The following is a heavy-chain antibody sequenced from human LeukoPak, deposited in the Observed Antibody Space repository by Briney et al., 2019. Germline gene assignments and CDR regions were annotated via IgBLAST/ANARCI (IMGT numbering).Heavy chain of an antibody. V-gene: IGHV4-4*07. Sequence: PSETLSLTCTVSGGSISSYYWSWIRQPAGRGLEWIGRIYTSGSTNYNPSLESRVTMSVDTSKNQFSLRLSSVTAADTAVYYCARYCSSTKCYRWYFDLWGRGTLVTVSS. J-gene: IGHJ2*01. CDR1: GGSISSYY. CDR3: ARYCSSTKCYRWYFDL. D-gene: IGHD2-2*01. CDR2: IYTSGST.